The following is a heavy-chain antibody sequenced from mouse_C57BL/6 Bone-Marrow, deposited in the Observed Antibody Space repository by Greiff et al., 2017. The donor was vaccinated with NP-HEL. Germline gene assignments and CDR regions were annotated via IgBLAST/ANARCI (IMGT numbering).Heavy chain of an antibody. D-gene: IGHD3-3*01. J-gene: IGHJ2*01. CDR2: IDPSDSYT. CDR1: GYTFTSYW. CDR3: ARWGDRDFDY. Sequence: QVQLQQPGAELVKPGASVKLSCKASGYTFTSYWMQWVKQRPGQGLEWIGEIDPSDSYTNYNQKFKGKATLTVDTSSSTAYMQLSSLKSEDSAVYYCARWGDRDFDYWGQGTTLTVSS. V-gene: IGHV1-50*01.